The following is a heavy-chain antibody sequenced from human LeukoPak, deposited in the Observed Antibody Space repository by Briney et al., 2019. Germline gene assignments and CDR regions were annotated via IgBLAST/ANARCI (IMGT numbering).Heavy chain of an antibody. V-gene: IGHV3-23*01. Sequence: GGSLRLSCAVSGFTFSSYGMSWVRQAPGKGLEWVSAISGCGGSTYYADSVKGRFTISRDNSKNTLYLQMNSLRAEDTAVYYCAKDFRRYDFGPWGQGTLVTVSS. CDR2: ISGCGGST. J-gene: IGHJ5*02. CDR1: GFTFSSYG. D-gene: IGHD3-3*01. CDR3: AKDFRRYDFGP.